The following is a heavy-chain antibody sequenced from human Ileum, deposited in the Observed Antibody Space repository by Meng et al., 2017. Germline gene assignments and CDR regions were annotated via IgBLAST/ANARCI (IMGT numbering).Heavy chain of an antibody. CDR2: INGDGGTT. V-gene: IGHV3-74*01. CDR3: ARGSASYFGS. Sequence: EVRVLGAGGCLVQPGGSLRLSCTASGFTFRSYWMQWVRQAPGKGLVWVSRINGDGGTTSHADSVKGRFTISRDNAKNTLYLQVNSLRAEDTALYYCARGSASYFGSWGQGTLVTVSS. J-gene: IGHJ4*02. CDR1: GFTFRSYW.